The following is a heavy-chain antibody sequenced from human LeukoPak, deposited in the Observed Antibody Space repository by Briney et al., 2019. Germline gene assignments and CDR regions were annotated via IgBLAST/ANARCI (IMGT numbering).Heavy chain of an antibody. J-gene: IGHJ5*02. CDR1: GYTFTDYY. CDR3: ATALVVPAAMGNNWFDP. V-gene: IGHV1-69-2*01. CDR2: VDPEDGET. D-gene: IGHD2-2*01. Sequence: ATVKISCKVSGYTFTDYYMHWVQQAPGKGLEWMGLVDPEDGETIYAEKFQGRVTITADTSIDTAYMELSSLRSEDTAVYYCATALVVPAAMGNNWFDPWGQGTLVTVSS.